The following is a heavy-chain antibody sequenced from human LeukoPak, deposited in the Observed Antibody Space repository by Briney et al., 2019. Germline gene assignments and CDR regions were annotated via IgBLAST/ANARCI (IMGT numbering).Heavy chain of an antibody. CDR3: ARASSIAARLLDY. CDR1: GYTFTGYY. J-gene: IGHJ4*02. Sequence: ASAKVSCKASGYTFTGYYMHWVRQAPGQGLEWMGRINPNSGGTNYAQKFQGRVTMTRDTSISTAYMELSRLRSDDTAVYYCARASSIAARLLDYWGQGTLVTVSS. V-gene: IGHV1-2*06. D-gene: IGHD6-6*01. CDR2: INPNSGGT.